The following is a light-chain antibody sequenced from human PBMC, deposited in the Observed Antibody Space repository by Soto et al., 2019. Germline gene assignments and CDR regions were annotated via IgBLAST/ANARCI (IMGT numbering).Light chain of an antibody. J-gene: IGKJ5*01. V-gene: IGKV2-28*01. CDR2: LGS. CDR1: HSLLHSNGYNY. Sequence: VSTQSPLSLDVTPVEPASISCRSIHSLLHSNGYNYLDWYLQKPGQSPQLLIYLGSNRASGVPDRFSGSGSGADFTLKSIRVEAEDVEVCYCRQARQPITFGQGTRLEIK. CDR3: RQARQPIT.